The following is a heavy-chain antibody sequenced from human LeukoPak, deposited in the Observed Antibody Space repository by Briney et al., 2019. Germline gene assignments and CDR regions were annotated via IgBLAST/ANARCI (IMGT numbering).Heavy chain of an antibody. V-gene: IGHV1-2*02. CDR2: INPNSGGT. Sequence: ASVKVSCKASGYTFTGYYMHWVRQAPGQGLEWMGWINPNSGGTNYAQKFQGRVTMTRDTSISTAYMELSRLRSDDTAVYYCAQDLELRKNNWFDPWGQGTLVTVSS. J-gene: IGHJ5*02. D-gene: IGHD1-7*01. CDR1: GYTFTGYY. CDR3: AQDLELRKNNWFDP.